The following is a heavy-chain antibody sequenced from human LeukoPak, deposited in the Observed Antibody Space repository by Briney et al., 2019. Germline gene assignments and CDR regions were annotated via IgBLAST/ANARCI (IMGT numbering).Heavy chain of an antibody. CDR1: GGSISSYY. Sequence: SETLSLTCTVSGGSISSYYWSWIRQPPGKGLEWIGYIYYSGSTNYNPSLKSRVTISVDTSKNQFSVKLSSVTAADTAVYYCARAHSSSLPFDYWGQGTLVTVSS. CDR2: IYYSGST. D-gene: IGHD6-13*01. V-gene: IGHV4-59*01. J-gene: IGHJ4*02. CDR3: ARAHSSSLPFDY.